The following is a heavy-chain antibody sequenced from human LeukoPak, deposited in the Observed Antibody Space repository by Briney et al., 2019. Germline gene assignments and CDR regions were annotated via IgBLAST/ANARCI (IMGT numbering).Heavy chain of an antibody. J-gene: IGHJ4*02. CDR3: ARVNTAMVRPFDY. CDR2: INHSGST. V-gene: IGHV4-34*01. CDR1: GGSFSGYY. Sequence: PSETLSLTCAVHGGSFSGYYWSWIRQPPGKGLEWIGEINHSGSTNYNPSLKSRVTISVDTSKNQFSLKLSSVTAADTAVYYCARVNTAMVRPFDYWGQGTLVTVSS. D-gene: IGHD5-18*01.